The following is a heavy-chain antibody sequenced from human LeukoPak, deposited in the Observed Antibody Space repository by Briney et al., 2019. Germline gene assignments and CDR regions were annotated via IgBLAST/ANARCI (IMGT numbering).Heavy chain of an antibody. CDR2: IRSDGSNK. V-gene: IGHV3-30*02. D-gene: IGHD6-19*01. Sequence: PGGSLRLSCAASGFTFSVYWMSWVRQAPGKGLEWMAFIRSDGSNKYYADSVKGRFTISRDNSKNTLYLQMNSLRAEDTAVYYCARILDSAWGELGYWGQGTLVTVSS. CDR1: GFTFSVYW. J-gene: IGHJ4*02. CDR3: ARILDSAWGELGY.